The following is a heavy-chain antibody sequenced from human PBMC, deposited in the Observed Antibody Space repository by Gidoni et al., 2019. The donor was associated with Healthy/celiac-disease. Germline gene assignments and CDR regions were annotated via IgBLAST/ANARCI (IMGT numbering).Heavy chain of an antibody. J-gene: IGHJ4*02. CDR3: ASWDGYIWG. Sequence: EVQLVESGGGLVQPGGSLSVSWAASGFTFSRYGMSWVRQAPGKGLVWVANIKQDGSEKYYVGSVKGRFTISRDNAKNSLYLQMNSLRAEDTAVYYCASWDGYIWGWGQGTLVTVSS. V-gene: IGHV3-7*03. CDR2: IKQDGSEK. D-gene: IGHD5-12*01. CDR1: GFTFSRYG.